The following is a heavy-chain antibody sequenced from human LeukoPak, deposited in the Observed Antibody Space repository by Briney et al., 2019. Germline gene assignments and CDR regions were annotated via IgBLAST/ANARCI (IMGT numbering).Heavy chain of an antibody. J-gene: IGHJ3*02. V-gene: IGHV4-59*08. CDR2: SYHSGST. D-gene: IGHD1/OR15-1a*01. CDR3: ARWNNGFSAFDI. CDR1: DDSIRNYY. Sequence: SETLSLTCSVSDDSIRNYYWNWIRQPPGEGLEWIGYSYHSGSTNYNPSLKSRVTLSVDTSMSWLSLKLSSVTAADTAVYYCARWNNGFSAFDIWGQGTMVTVSS.